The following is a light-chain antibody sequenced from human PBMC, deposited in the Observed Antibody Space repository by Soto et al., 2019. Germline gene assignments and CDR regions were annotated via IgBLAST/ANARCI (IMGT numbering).Light chain of an antibody. V-gene: IGKV1-12*01. CDR3: QQANSFPIT. CDR2: AAS. CDR1: QGSSSW. J-gene: IGKJ5*01. Sequence: DIQMTQSPSAVSASVGDRVTITSLASQGSSSWLAWYPQKPGKAPKLLIYAASSLQSGVPSMFSGSGSGTDFTLTISSLQTEDFATYFCQQANSFPITLGLGTRLEIK.